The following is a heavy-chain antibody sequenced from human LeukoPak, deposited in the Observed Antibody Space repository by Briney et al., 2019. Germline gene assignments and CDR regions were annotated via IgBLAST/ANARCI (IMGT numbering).Heavy chain of an antibody. CDR3: ARHQEAAAASGYFDY. CDR2: LIPIFGTT. D-gene: IGHD6-13*01. CDR1: GSTLSSDS. Sequence: ASVKVSCKASGSTLSSDSISWVRQAPGLGLECMGSLIPIFGTTNFAQKFRGRVTITADESTDTAYMELSSLQSDDTAMYYCARHQEAAAASGYFDYWGQGTLLTVSS. V-gene: IGHV1-69*13. J-gene: IGHJ4*02.